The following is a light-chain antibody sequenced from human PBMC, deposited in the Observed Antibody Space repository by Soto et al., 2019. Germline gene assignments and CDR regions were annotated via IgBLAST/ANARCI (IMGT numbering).Light chain of an antibody. J-gene: IGKJ1*01. CDR1: QSVSSSY. CDR2: GAS. V-gene: IGKV3-20*01. Sequence: EIVLTQSPGTLSLSPGERATLSCRASQSVSSSYLAWYQQKPGQAPRLLIYGASSRATGIPDRFSGSGSGTDFTLTISRLEPEDFAVYYCHQYVSSPTFGQGTKVEIK. CDR3: HQYVSSPT.